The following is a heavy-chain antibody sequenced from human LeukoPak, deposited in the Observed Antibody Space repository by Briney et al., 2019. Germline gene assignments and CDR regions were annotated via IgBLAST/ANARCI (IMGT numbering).Heavy chain of an antibody. J-gene: IGHJ4*02. D-gene: IGHD1-26*01. V-gene: IGHV3-23*01. CDR1: GFTFSSYA. CDR2: ISDSGVST. Sequence: PGGSLRLSCAASGFTFSSYAMSWVRQAPGKWLEWVSAISDSGVSTYYADSVKGRFTISRDNSKNTVYLQMNSLRAEDTAVYYCAKELRIVGANEGFDSWGQGTLVTVSS. CDR3: AKELRIVGANEGFDS.